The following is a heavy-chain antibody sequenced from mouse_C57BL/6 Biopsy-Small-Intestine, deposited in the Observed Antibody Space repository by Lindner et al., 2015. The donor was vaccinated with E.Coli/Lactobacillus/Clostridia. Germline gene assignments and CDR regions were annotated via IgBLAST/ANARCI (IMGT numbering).Heavy chain of an antibody. J-gene: IGHJ4*01. D-gene: IGHD2-1*01. CDR1: GYAFSSYW. CDR3: ARSPFYYGNPYYAMDY. Sequence: VQLQESGAELVKPGASVKISCKASGYAFSSYWMNWVKQRPGKGLEWIGRIYPGDGDTNYNGKFKGKATLTADKSSSTAYMQLSSLTSEDSAVYFCARSPFYYGNPYYAMDYWGQGTSVTVSS. V-gene: IGHV1-82*01. CDR2: IYPGDGDT.